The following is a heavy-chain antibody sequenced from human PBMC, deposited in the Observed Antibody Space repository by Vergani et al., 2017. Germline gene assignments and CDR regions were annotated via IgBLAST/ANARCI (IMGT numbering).Heavy chain of an antibody. D-gene: IGHD2-21*02. Sequence: QVQLVQSGAEVKKPGASVKVSCKASGYTFTSYDINWVRQATGQGLEWMGWMNPNSGNTGYAQTFQGRVTMTRNTSISTAYMELSSLRSEDTAVYYCARVFPTTIDYYYYGMDVWGQGTTVTVSS. J-gene: IGHJ6*02. CDR2: MNPNSGNT. V-gene: IGHV1-8*01. CDR3: ARVFPTTIDYYYYGMDV. CDR1: GYTFTSYD.